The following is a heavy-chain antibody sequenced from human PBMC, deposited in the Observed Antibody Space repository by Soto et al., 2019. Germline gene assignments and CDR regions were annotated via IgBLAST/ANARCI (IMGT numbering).Heavy chain of an antibody. CDR1: GGSISSSDYY. V-gene: IGHV4-39*01. CDR3: ARQGYYSTKTYPPSRF. Sequence: ASETLSLTCTVSGGSISSSDYYWGWIRQPPGKGLEWIGSIYYTGNTYYNPSLKSRVTISVDTSRNQFSLKLNSVTAADTAVYYCARQGYYSTKTYPPSRFWGQGTQVTVSS. CDR2: IYYTGNT. D-gene: IGHD2-8*01. J-gene: IGHJ4*02.